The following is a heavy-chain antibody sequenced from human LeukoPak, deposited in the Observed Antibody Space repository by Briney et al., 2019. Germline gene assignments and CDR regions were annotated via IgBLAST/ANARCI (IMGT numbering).Heavy chain of an antibody. CDR1: GGSISSGGYY. CDR3: ARVYGSSSGPNWFDP. D-gene: IGHD6-6*01. V-gene: IGHV4-30-2*01. Sequence: SETLSLTCTVSGGSISSGGYYWRWIRQPPGKGLEWIGYIYHSGSTYYNPSLKSRVTISVDRSKNQFSLKLSSVTAADTAVYYCARVYGSSSGPNWFDPWGQGTLVTVSS. J-gene: IGHJ5*02. CDR2: IYHSGST.